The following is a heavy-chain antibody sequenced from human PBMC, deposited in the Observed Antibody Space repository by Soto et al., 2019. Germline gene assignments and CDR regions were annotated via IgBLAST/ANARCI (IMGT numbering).Heavy chain of an antibody. CDR1: GGSISSYY. J-gene: IGHJ5*02. CDR2: IYYSGST. CDR3: ARSLYSSSWYAGS. D-gene: IGHD6-13*01. Sequence: TSETLSLTCTVSGGSISSYYWSWIRQPPGKGLEWIGYIYYSGSTNYNPSLKSRVTISLDTSKNQVSLKLSSGTAADTAVYYCARSLYSSSWYAGSWGQGTLVTVSS. V-gene: IGHV4-59*08.